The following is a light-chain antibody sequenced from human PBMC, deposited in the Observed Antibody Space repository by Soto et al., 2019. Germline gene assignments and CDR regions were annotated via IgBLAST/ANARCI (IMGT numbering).Light chain of an antibody. V-gene: IGKV1-9*01. CDR2: AAS. J-gene: IGKJ4*01. CDR1: QGISGY. CDR3: QNLNSFPLT. Sequence: DIQLTQSPSFLSASVGDRVTITCRASQGISGYLAWYQQKVGKAPEPLIYAASTSFHNGVPSRFSGDGSATVFTLTISSLQTEDSATYFCQNLNSFPLTFGGGTKVEIK.